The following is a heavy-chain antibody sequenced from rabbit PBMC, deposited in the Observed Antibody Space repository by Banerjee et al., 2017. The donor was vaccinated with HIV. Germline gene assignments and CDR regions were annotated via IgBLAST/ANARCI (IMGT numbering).Heavy chain of an antibody. V-gene: IGHV1S40*01. D-gene: IGHD1-1*01. J-gene: IGHJ6*01. CDR1: GFSFSSAYW. Sequence: QSLEESGGDLVKPGASLTLTCTASGFSFSSAYWICWVRQAPGKGLEWIACIDAGSSGSTYYASWAKGRFTISKTSSTTVTLQMTSLTAADTATYFCARDISSSVVYHAYGMDLWGPGTLVTVS. CDR2: IDAGSSGST. CDR3: ARDISSSVVYHAYGMDL.